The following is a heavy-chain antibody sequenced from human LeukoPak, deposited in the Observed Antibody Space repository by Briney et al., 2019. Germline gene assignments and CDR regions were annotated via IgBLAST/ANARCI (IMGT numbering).Heavy chain of an antibody. CDR2: IYYSGST. D-gene: IGHD2-8*01. Sequence: SETLSLTCTVSGGSISSYYWSWIRQPPGMGLEWIGYIYYSGSTNYNPSLKSRVTISVDTSKNQFSLKLSSVTAADTAVYYCARHGVGWYFDYWGQGTLVTVSS. J-gene: IGHJ4*02. CDR3: ARHGVGWYFDY. CDR1: GGSISSYY. V-gene: IGHV4-59*08.